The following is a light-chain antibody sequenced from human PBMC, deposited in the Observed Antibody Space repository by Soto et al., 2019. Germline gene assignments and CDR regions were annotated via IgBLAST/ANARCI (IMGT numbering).Light chain of an antibody. V-gene: IGKV3-15*01. CDR1: QSVSSN. J-gene: IGKJ5*01. Sequence: EIVMTQSPATLSVSPGERATLSCRASQSVSSNLAWYQQKPGQAPRLLIYGASTRATGIPARFSGSGSGTEFTLTISSLQSEDFAVYYCQQYNNWRSITFGRGTRLEIK. CDR3: QQYNNWRSIT. CDR2: GAS.